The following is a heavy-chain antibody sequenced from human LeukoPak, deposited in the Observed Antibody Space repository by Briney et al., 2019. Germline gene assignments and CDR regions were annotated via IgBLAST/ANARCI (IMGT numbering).Heavy chain of an antibody. V-gene: IGHV3-23*01. Sequence: PGGSLRLSCAASGFTFSNYAMSWVRQAPGKGLEWVSAIGGSDGSTYYADSVKGRFTISRDNSKDTLYLQMNSLRVEDTATYYCAKRDSSGSYPYYFDYWGQGTLVTVSS. CDR2: IGGSDGST. D-gene: IGHD3-22*01. CDR1: GFTFSNYA. J-gene: IGHJ4*02. CDR3: AKRDSSGSYPYYFDY.